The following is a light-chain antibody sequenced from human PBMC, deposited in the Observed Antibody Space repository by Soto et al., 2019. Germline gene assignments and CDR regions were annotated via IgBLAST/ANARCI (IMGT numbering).Light chain of an antibody. J-gene: IGKJ1*01. CDR3: QQYNNWPRT. CDR2: GAY. CDR1: QSVSSN. Sequence: EIVMTQSPATLSVSPGERATLSCRASQSVSSNLAWYQQKPGQPPRLLIYGAYTRATGIPAGFSGSGSGTEFTLTISILQSEDFAVYYCQQYNNWPRTFGQGTKVEI. V-gene: IGKV3-15*01.